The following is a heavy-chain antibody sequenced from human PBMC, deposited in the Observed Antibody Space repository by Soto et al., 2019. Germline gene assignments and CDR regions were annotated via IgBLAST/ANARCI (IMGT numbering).Heavy chain of an antibody. Sequence: PSETLSLTCTVSGGSISSYYWSWIRQPPGKGLEWIGYIYYSGSTNYNPSLKSRVTISVDTSKNQFSLKLSSVTAADTAVYYCARHPPSFCSSTSCYAYYFDYWGRGTLVTVSS. CDR1: GGSISSYY. J-gene: IGHJ4*02. CDR2: IYYSGST. D-gene: IGHD2-2*01. V-gene: IGHV4-59*08. CDR3: ARHPPSFCSSTSCYAYYFDY.